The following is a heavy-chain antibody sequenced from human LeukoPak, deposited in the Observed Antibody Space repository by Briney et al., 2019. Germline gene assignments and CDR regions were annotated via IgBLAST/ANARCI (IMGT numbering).Heavy chain of an antibody. V-gene: IGHV4-59*12. CDR3: ARVVVDAFDI. Sequence: SETLSLTCTVSGGSISSYYWNWVRQAPGKGLEWIGYIYYSGSTNYNPSLKSRVTISVDTSKNQFSLKLSSVTAADTAVYYCARVVVDAFDIWGQGTMVTVSS. J-gene: IGHJ3*02. CDR2: IYYSGST. CDR1: GGSISSYY. D-gene: IGHD3-22*01.